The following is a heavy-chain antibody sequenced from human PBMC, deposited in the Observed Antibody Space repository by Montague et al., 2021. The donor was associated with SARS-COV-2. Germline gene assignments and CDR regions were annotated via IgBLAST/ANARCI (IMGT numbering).Heavy chain of an antibody. D-gene: IGHD4-17*01. J-gene: IGHJ4*02. CDR2: IYDSGST. Sequence: SETLSLTCIVSGSSVRSYYWSWIRQPPGKGLEWIGYIYDSGSTNYNTSLKSRVTISVDTSKNQFSLKLSSVTAADTAVYYCARENTVTTFGGPYYIDSWGQGTRVTVSA. V-gene: IGHV4-59*02. CDR1: GSSVRSYY. CDR3: ARENTVTTFGGPYYIDS.